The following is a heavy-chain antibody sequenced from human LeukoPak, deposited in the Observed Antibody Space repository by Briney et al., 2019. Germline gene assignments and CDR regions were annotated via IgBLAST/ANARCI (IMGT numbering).Heavy chain of an antibody. V-gene: IGHV3-23*01. CDR2: INDSGGST. Sequence: GGSLRLSCAGSRFSFSKYAMSWVRQAPGKGLEWVSVINDSGGSTHYADSVKGRFTISRDNSKNTLILQLSSLRPDDTAVYYCARGLGGFYAFDLWGQGTMVTVSS. CDR3: ARGLGGFYAFDL. J-gene: IGHJ3*01. CDR1: RFSFSKYA. D-gene: IGHD2-15*01.